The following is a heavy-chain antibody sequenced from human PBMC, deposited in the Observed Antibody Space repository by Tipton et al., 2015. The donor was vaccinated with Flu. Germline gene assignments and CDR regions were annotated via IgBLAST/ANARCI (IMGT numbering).Heavy chain of an antibody. D-gene: IGHD6-13*01. CDR2: IYPGDSDT. Sequence: QLVQSGAEVKKPGESLKISCKGSGYSFTSYWIGWVRQMPGKGLEWMGIIYPGDSDTRYSPSFQGQVTISADKSISTAYLQWSSLKASDTAMYHCARLCSSSSTGPGEQQQLDDAFDIWGQGTMVTVSS. J-gene: IGHJ3*02. CDR3: ARLCSSSSTGPGEQQQLDDAFDI. CDR1: GYSFTSYW. V-gene: IGHV5-51*01.